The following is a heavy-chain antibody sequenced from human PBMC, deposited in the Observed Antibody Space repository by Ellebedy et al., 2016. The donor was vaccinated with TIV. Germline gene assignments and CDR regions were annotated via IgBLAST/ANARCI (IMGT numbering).Heavy chain of an antibody. J-gene: IGHJ4*02. D-gene: IGHD5-12*01. CDR1: GFTFSSYA. V-gene: IGHV3-33*01. CDR2: MWHGGISK. CDR3: ARGEYSGYAPPAY. Sequence: GESLKISCATSGFTFSSYAMHWVRQAPGKGLEWVAVMWHGGISKDSADSVKGRFAISGDNSKNTLYLQMNNLRAEDTAVYYCARGEYSGYAPPAYWGQGTLVIVSS.